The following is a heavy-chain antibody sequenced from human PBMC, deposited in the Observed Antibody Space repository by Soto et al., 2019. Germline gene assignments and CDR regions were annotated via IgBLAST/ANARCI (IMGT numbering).Heavy chain of an antibody. CDR2: ISGSGGST. CDR1: GFTFSSYA. V-gene: IGHV3-23*01. J-gene: IGHJ4*02. Sequence: GGSLRLSCAASGFTFSSYAMSWVRQAPGKGLEWVSAISGSGGSTYYADSVKGRFTISRDNSKNTLYLQMNSLRAEDTAVYYCAKDDTMVRGVKLDYWGQGTLVTVSS. D-gene: IGHD3-10*01. CDR3: AKDDTMVRGVKLDY.